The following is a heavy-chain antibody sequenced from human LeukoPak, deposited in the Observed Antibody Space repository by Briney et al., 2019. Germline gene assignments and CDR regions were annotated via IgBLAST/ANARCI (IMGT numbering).Heavy chain of an antibody. Sequence: ASVKVSCKASGYTFTSYGISWVRQAPGQGLEWMGWISAYNGNTNYAQKFQGRVTMTTDTSTSTAYMELRSLRSDDTAVCYCARDGSATYDFWSGSYPEWADYYYFYMDVWGKGTTVTVSS. CDR2: ISAYNGNT. CDR1: GYTFTSYG. CDR3: ARDGSATYDFWSGSYPEWADYYYFYMDV. D-gene: IGHD3-3*01. V-gene: IGHV1-18*01. J-gene: IGHJ6*03.